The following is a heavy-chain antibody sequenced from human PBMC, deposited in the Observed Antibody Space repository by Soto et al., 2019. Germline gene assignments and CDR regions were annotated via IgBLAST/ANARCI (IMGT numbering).Heavy chain of an antibody. CDR2: IYSGGST. CDR1: GFTASSNY. Sequence: GGSLRLSCAASGFTASSNYMSWVRQAPGKGLEWVSVIYSGGSTYYADSVKGRFTISRDNSKNTLYPQMNSLRAEDTAVYYCARYQYCSCTSCYDGWGQGTLVTVSS. V-gene: IGHV3-66*01. CDR3: ARYQYCSCTSCYDG. J-gene: IGHJ4*02. D-gene: IGHD2-2*01.